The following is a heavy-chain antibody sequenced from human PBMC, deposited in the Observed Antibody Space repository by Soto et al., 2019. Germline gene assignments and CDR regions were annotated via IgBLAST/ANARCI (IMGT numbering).Heavy chain of an antibody. V-gene: IGHV1-69*01. Sequence: QGQLEQSGAEVRKPGSSVKVSCKASGGSFSSYAISWVRQAPGQGLEWMGGIVPVLGTSHSAQKFQGRVTFYTDDSTTTAYMQFSSLRSEDTAVYYCARDSPGGGYYYGMDVWGQGTTVTVSS. D-gene: IGHD3-16*01. CDR2: IVPVLGTS. CDR3: ARDSPGGGYYYGMDV. CDR1: GGSFSSYA. J-gene: IGHJ6*02.